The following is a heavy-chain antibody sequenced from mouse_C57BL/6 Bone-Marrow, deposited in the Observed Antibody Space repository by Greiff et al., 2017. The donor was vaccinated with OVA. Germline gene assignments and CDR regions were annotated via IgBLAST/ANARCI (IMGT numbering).Heavy chain of an antibody. V-gene: IGHV1-75*01. Sequence: VKLVESGPELVKPGASVKISCKASGYTFTDYYINWVKQRPGQGLEWIGWIFPGSGSTYYNEKFKGKATLTVDKSSSTAYMLLSSLTSEDSAVYFCAREVDYFLFAYWGQGTLVTVSA. D-gene: IGHD1-1*01. CDR2: IFPGSGST. CDR1: GYTFTDYY. J-gene: IGHJ3*01. CDR3: AREVDYFLFAY.